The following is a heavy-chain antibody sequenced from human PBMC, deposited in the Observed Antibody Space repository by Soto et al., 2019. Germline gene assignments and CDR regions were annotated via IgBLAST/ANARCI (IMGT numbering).Heavy chain of an antibody. CDR1: GYSISSGYY. D-gene: IGHD3-3*01. V-gene: IGHV4-38-2*01. CDR2: IYHSGST. Sequence: PETLPLTCAVSGYSISSGYYWGWIRQPPGKGLEWIGSIYHSGSTYYNPSLKSRVTISVDTSKNQFSLKLSSVTAADTAVYYCARGLAESDFWSGYYNWFDPWGKGTLGTVS. J-gene: IGHJ5*02. CDR3: ARGLAESDFWSGYYNWFDP.